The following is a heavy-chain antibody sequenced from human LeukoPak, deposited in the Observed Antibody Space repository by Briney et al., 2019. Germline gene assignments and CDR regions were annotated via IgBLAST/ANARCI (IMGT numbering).Heavy chain of an antibody. CDR3: ARDRDYGDYGFDY. Sequence: PSETLSLTCTVSGGSISSYYWSWIRQPPGEGLEWIGYIYYSGSTNYNPSLKSRVTISVDTSKNQFSLKLSSVTAADTAVYYCARDRDYGDYGFDYWGQGTLVTVSS. CDR1: GGSISSYY. V-gene: IGHV4-59*01. D-gene: IGHD4-17*01. J-gene: IGHJ4*02. CDR2: IYYSGST.